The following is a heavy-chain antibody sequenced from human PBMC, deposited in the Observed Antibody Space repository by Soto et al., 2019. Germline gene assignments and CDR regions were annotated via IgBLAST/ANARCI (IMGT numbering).Heavy chain of an antibody. J-gene: IGHJ1*01. CDR3: ARDDPPAQH. CDR2: ISAYNGNT. Sequence: QVQLVQSGAEVKKPGASVKVSCKASGYTFTSYGISWVRQAPGQVLEWMGWISAYNGNTNDAQKLQGRVTMTTDTSTRTASMELGSQRSGDTPVYYCARDDPPAQHWDQGAPFPVPS. CDR1: GYTFTSYG. V-gene: IGHV1-18*01.